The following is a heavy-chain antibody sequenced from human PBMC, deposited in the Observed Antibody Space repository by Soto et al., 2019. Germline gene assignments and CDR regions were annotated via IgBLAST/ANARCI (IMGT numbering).Heavy chain of an antibody. Sequence: QVQLVESGGGVVQPGRSLRLSCAASGFTFSSYAMHWVRQAPGKGLEWVAVISYDGSNKYYADSVKGRFTISRDNSKNTLYLQMNSLRAEDTAVYYCARAQATVTHHYYGMDVWGQGTTVTVSS. V-gene: IGHV3-30-3*01. CDR2: ISYDGSNK. CDR1: GFTFSSYA. D-gene: IGHD4-17*01. CDR3: ARAQATVTHHYYGMDV. J-gene: IGHJ6*02.